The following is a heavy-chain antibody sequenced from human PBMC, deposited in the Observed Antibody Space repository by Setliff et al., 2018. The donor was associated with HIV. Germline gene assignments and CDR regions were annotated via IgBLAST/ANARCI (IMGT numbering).Heavy chain of an antibody. CDR2: IHYSGNT. CDR1: GGSISRSSYF. J-gene: IGHJ4*02. CDR3: AQLIAVGGIDY. D-gene: IGHD6-19*01. Sequence: SETLSLTCTVSGGSISRSSYFWGWIRQPPGKGLEWIATIHYSGNTYYNPSLKSRVTISVDTSKNQFSLKLTSVTAADTAVYYCAQLIAVGGIDYWGQGTLVTVSS. V-gene: IGHV4-39*07.